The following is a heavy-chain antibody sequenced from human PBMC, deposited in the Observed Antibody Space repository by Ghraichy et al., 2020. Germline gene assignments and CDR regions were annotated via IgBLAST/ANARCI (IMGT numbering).Heavy chain of an antibody. CDR2: INHSGST. D-gene: IGHD3-3*01. CDR3: ARYLITIFGVASFDY. J-gene: IGHJ4*02. V-gene: IGHV4-34*01. Sequence: SETLSLTCAVYGGSFSGYYWSWIRQPPGKGLEWIGEINHSGSTNYNPSLKSRVTISVDTSKNQFSLKLSSVTAADTAVYYCARYLITIFGVASFDYWGQGTLVTVSS. CDR1: GGSFSGYY.